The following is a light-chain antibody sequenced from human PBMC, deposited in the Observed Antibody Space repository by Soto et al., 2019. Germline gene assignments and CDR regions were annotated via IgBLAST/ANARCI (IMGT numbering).Light chain of an antibody. CDR3: PQDESSRT. Sequence: EIVLTQYPGTLSLYPGERATLSCRASQSVSSRFLAWYQQKPGQAPKVLIYGASTRATGIPDRFSGSGSGTDFTLNLSRLEPEDFAVYYCPQDESSRTVRQGTNV. V-gene: IGKV3-20*01. CDR1: QSVSSRF. J-gene: IGKJ1*01. CDR2: GAS.